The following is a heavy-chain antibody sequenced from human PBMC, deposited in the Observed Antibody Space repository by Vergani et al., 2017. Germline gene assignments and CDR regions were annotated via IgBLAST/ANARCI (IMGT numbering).Heavy chain of an antibody. V-gene: IGHV4-61*02. CDR3: ARGYDDFWSGADYYGMDV. J-gene: IGHJ6*02. CDR1: GGSISSGSYY. Sequence: QVQLQESGPGLVKPSQTLSLTCTVSGGSISSGSYYWSWIRQPAGKGLEWIGRIYTSGSTNYNPSLKSRVTISVDTSKNQFSLKLSSVTAADTAVYYCARGYDDFWSGADYYGMDVWGQGTTVTVSS. D-gene: IGHD3-3*01. CDR2: IYTSGST.